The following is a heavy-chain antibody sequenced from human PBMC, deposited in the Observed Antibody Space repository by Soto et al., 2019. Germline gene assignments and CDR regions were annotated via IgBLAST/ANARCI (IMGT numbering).Heavy chain of an antibody. CDR1: GGSISSGGYS. CDR3: ARAGDLGAVAVDY. Sequence: QLQLQESGSGLVKPSQTLSLTCAVSGGSISSGGYSWSWIRQPPGKGLEWIGYIYHSGSTYYNPSLKSRVTISVDRSTNQFSLKLSSVTAADTAVYYCARAGDLGAVAVDYWGQGTLVTVSS. D-gene: IGHD6-19*01. V-gene: IGHV4-30-2*01. CDR2: IYHSGST. J-gene: IGHJ4*02.